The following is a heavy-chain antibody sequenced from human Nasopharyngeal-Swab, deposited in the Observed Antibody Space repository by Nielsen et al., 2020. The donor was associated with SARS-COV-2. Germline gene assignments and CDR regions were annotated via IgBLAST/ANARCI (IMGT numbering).Heavy chain of an antibody. CDR1: RFTFSSYW. CDR3: ARGPDY. Sequence: GESLKISCAASRFTFSSYWMSWVRQAPGKGLEWVANIKQDGSEKYYLDSVKGRFTISRDNAKNSLYLQMNSLRAEGTAVYYCARGPDYWGQGTLVTVSS. J-gene: IGHJ4*02. CDR2: IKQDGSEK. V-gene: IGHV3-7*03.